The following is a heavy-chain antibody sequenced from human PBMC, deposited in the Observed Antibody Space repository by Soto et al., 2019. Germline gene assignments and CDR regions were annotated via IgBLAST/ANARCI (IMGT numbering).Heavy chain of an antibody. J-gene: IGHJ4*02. CDR3: AKDLTMVRGVLGGDY. CDR2: ISYDGSNK. V-gene: IGHV3-30*18. Sequence: GGSLRLSCAASGFTFSSYGMHWVRQAPGKGLEWVAVISYDGSNKYYADSVKGRFTISRDNSKNTLYLQMNSLRAEDTAVYYCAKDLTMVRGVLGGDYWGQGTLVTVSS. D-gene: IGHD3-10*01. CDR1: GFTFSSYG.